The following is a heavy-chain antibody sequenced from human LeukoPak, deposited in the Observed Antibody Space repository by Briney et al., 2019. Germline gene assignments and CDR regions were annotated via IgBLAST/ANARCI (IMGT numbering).Heavy chain of an antibody. J-gene: IGHJ4*02. CDR3: LGSASYTH. V-gene: IGHV3-7*01. CDR2: TNQDGSQK. Sequence: GGSLRLSCAASGFSFSNYWMTWARQAPGRGLEWVANTNQDGSQKNYLDSVRGRFAISRDNAKSSLYLQMNSLRVDDTAVYFCLGSASYTHWGQGTLVTVSS. D-gene: IGHD3-10*01. CDR1: GFSFSNYW.